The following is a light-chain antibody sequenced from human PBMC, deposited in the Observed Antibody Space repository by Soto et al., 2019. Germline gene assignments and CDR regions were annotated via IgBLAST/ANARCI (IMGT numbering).Light chain of an antibody. Sequence: EIVLTQSPATLSLSPGERATLSCRTSQSVRSHLVWYQQKPGQAPRLLIYDASISATGIPARCSGSGAGTDFTSTISSLEPEEFAVDDWQHRSVWPITFRGGTKVEIK. CDR2: DAS. J-gene: IGKJ4*01. V-gene: IGKV3-11*01. CDR3: QHRSVWPIT. CDR1: QSVRSH.